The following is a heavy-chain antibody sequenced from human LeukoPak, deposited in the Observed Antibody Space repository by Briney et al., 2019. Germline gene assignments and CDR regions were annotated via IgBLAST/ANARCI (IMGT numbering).Heavy chain of an antibody. CDR2: INHSGST. V-gene: IGHV4-34*01. CDR1: GGSFSGYY. J-gene: IGHJ6*02. D-gene: IGHD2-2*01. CDR3: ARDPCSSTSCQRLKYYYYGMDV. Sequence: SETLSLTCAVYGGSFSGYYWSWIRQPPGKGLEWIREINHSGSTNYNPSLKSRVTISVDTSKNQFSLKLSSVTAADTAVYYCARDPCSSTSCQRLKYYYYGMDVWGQGTTVTVSS.